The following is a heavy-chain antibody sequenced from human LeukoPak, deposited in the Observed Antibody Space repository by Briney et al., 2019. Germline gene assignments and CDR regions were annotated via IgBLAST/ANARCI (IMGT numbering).Heavy chain of an antibody. CDR3: ARRVQRRAKGIGGFDY. V-gene: IGHV4-34*01. J-gene: IGHJ4*02. CDR1: GESLSNYY. CDR2: INHYGST. D-gene: IGHD1-1*01. Sequence: SETLSLTCAVYGESLSNYYWSWIRQPPGKGLEWIGEINHYGSTNYNPSLKSRITISVDTSKNQFSLKLSSVTAADTAVYYCARRVQRRAKGIGGFDYWGQGTLVTVSS.